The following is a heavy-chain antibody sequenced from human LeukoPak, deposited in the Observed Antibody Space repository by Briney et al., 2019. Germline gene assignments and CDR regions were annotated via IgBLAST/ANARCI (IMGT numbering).Heavy chain of an antibody. V-gene: IGHV1-18*01. CDR2: ISAYNGNT. CDR1: GYTFTSYG. J-gene: IGHJ6*02. D-gene: IGHD3-3*01. Sequence: GASVKVSCKASGYTFTSYGISWVRQAPGQGLEWMGWISAYNGNTNYAQKLQGRVTVTTDTSTSTAYMELRSLRSDDTAVYYCATFSYYDFWSGSPHYYYYYGMDVWGQGTTVTVSS. CDR3: ATFSYYDFWSGSPHYYYYYGMDV.